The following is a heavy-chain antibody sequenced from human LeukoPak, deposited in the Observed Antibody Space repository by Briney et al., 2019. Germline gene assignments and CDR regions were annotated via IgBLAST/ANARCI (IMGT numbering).Heavy chain of an antibody. J-gene: IGHJ4*02. Sequence: GGSLRLSCVASGFAFSDYWMHWVRQAPGKGPVWVSRIFSDGTGTGYADFVKGRFTISRDNVKNTRFLQMHSLRAEDTALYYCARGRWSPGYFDLWGPGTLVTVSS. CDR2: IFSDGTGT. CDR3: ARGRWSPGYFDL. CDR1: GFAFSDYW. D-gene: IGHD1-1*01. V-gene: IGHV3-74*01.